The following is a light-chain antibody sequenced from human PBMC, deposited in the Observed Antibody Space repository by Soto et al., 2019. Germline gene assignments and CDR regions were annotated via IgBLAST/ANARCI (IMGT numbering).Light chain of an antibody. CDR2: GAS. Sequence: IVSTQRRPTWSVKPRERAMHCCRASQTVTSNLAWYQQKPGQTPRLLIYGASTRATGFPARFSGSGSGTEFTLTISSLQSEDFAVYYCQQYNDWPLTFGGGTKVDIK. V-gene: IGKV3-15*01. CDR1: QTVTSN. CDR3: QQYNDWPLT. J-gene: IGKJ4*01.